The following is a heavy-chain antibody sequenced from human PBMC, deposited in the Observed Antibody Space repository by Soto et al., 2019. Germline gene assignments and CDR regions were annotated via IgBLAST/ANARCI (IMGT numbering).Heavy chain of an antibody. D-gene: IGHD5-12*01. CDR3: ARRRRDGYKMPY. CDR2: IYTSGST. V-gene: IGHV4-4*07. J-gene: IGHJ4*02. Sequence: DTXCLAFPVSGVSISSYYLSWIRQPAGKGLEWIGRIYTSGSTNYNPSLKSRVTISVDTSKNQFSLKLSSVTAAGTAVYYCARRRRDGYKMPYWGQGTLVTVSS. CDR1: GVSISSYY.